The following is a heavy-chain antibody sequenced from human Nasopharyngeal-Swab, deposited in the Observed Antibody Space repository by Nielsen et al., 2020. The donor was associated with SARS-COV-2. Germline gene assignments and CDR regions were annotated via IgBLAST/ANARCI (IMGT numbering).Heavy chain of an antibody. V-gene: IGHV3-7*03. J-gene: IGHJ4*02. CDR1: GFMISSYW. D-gene: IGHD5-18*01. CDR2: IKQDGSEK. CDR3: AKARRTDTYGFECFDH. Sequence: GESLKISCAASGFMISSYWMSWVRQAPGKGLEWVANIKQDGSEKHYVGSVKGRFTISRDNTRNSLYLQMDSLRAEDTALYYCAKARRTDTYGFECFDHWGQGTLVTVSS.